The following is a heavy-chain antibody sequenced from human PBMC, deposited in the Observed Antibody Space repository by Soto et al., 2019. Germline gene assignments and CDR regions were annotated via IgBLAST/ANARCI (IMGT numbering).Heavy chain of an antibody. Sequence: EVQLLESGGGLVQPGGSLRLSCAASGLTFSSYAMRWVRRAPGKGLEWVSAISGSGGSTYYADSVKGRFTISRDNSKNTLYLQMNSLRAEDTAVYYCATRGSGSYYDYWGLGTLVTVSS. CDR1: GLTFSSYA. D-gene: IGHD1-26*01. J-gene: IGHJ4*02. CDR3: ATRGSGSYYDY. V-gene: IGHV3-23*01. CDR2: ISGSGGST.